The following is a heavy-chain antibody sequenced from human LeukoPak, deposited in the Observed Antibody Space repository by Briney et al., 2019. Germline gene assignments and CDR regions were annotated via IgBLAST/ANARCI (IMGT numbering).Heavy chain of an antibody. D-gene: IGHD5-18*01. Sequence: GGSLRLSCAASGFTLSTYGMHWVRQAPGKGLEWVAVISYDGSDKYYADSVKGRFTISRDNSKNTLYLQMNSLRAEDTAVYYCARDLGGYSYGSHFDYWGQGTLVTVSS. CDR1: GFTLSTYG. CDR2: ISYDGSDK. CDR3: ARDLGGYSYGSHFDY. V-gene: IGHV3-30*03. J-gene: IGHJ4*02.